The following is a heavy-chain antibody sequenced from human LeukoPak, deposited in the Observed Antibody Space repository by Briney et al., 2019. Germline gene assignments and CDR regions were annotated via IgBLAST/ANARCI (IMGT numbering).Heavy chain of an antibody. J-gene: IGHJ4*02. CDR3: VHGAPSDN. V-gene: IGHV3-74*01. Sequence: PGGSLRLSCAASGFTFSSDAMHWVRQAPGKGLLWVSRINRDGRATAYADSVKGRYVISRDNAKKMLYLQLNSLRAEDTAVYYCVHGAPSDNWGQGTLVTVSS. D-gene: IGHD3-10*01. CDR2: INRDGRAT. CDR1: GFTFSSDA.